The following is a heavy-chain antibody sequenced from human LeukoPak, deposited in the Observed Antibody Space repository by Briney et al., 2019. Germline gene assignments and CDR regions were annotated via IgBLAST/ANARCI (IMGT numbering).Heavy chain of an antibody. CDR2: IYHSGST. J-gene: IGHJ3*02. D-gene: IGHD4-17*01. CDR1: GYSISSGYY. CDR3: ARGQGGEDGDSDAFDI. Sequence: KTSETLSLTCTVSGYSISSGYYWGWIRQPPGKGLEWIGSIYHSGSTYYNPSLKSRVTISVDTSKNQCSLKLSSVTAADTAVYYCARGQGGEDGDSDAFDIWGQGTIVTVSS. V-gene: IGHV4-38-2*02.